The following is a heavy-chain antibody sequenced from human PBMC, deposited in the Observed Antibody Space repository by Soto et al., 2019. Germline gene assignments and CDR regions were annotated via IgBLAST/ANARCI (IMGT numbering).Heavy chain of an antibody. J-gene: IGHJ2*01. CDR3: AKRAVAGRNWYFDL. CDR1: GFTFSTYT. D-gene: IGHD6-19*01. V-gene: IGHV3-23*01. CDR2: ISGTGGSS. Sequence: EVQLLESGGGLVQPGGSLRLSCAASGFTFSTYTMSWVRQSPGKGMECVSAISGTGGSSSYPDSVKGRFTISRDNSKNTLSLQKDSLRAEDTARYYCAKRAVAGRNWYFDLWGRGTLVTVSS.